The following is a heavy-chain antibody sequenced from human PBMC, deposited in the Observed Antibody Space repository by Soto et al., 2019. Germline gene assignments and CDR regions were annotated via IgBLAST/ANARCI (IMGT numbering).Heavy chain of an antibody. CDR2: ISDSGGST. CDR3: AKAVYYYGSGSSYTPFDY. V-gene: IGHV3-23*01. J-gene: IGHJ4*02. CDR1: GFTFSSYA. D-gene: IGHD3-10*01. Sequence: EVQLLESGGGLVQPGGSLRLSCAASGFTFSSYAMSWVRQAPGKGLEWVSAISDSGGSTYYADSVKGRFTISRDNSKNTLYLQMNSLRAEDTAVYYCAKAVYYYGSGSSYTPFDYWGQGTLVTVS.